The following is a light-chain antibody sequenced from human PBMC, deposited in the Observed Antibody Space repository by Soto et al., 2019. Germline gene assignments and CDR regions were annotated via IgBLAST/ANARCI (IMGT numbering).Light chain of an antibody. CDR1: QSVSNNY. Sequence: EVVLTQSPGTLSLSPGERASLSCRASQSVSNNYLAWYQQKPGQSPKLLIFGSSYRATGSPDRFSGSGSGTDFTLTISRLEPEDFAVYYCQQYGSSPPYTFGQGTKLEIK. CDR2: GSS. J-gene: IGKJ2*01. CDR3: QQYGSSPPYT. V-gene: IGKV3-20*01.